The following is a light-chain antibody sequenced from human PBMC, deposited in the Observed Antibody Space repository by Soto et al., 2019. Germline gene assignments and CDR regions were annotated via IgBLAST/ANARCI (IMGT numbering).Light chain of an antibody. Sequence: QSALTQPASVSGSPGQSITISCTGTSSDVGYYNFVSWYQQHPGKAPKLMLYGVSKRPSGVSDRFSGSKSGYRASLTISGLQAEDEADYYCSSHTTTGTLQVFGTGTKVTVL. V-gene: IGLV2-14*01. CDR1: SSDVGYYNF. J-gene: IGLJ1*01. CDR3: SSHTTTGTLQV. CDR2: GVS.